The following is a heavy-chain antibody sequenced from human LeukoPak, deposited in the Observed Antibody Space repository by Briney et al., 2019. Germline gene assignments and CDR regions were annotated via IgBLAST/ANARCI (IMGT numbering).Heavy chain of an antibody. V-gene: IGHV3-30*03. Sequence: GGSLRLSCAATGFTFNIYWMGWVRQTPGKGLEWVAVISYDGSNKYYADSVKGRFTISRDNSKNTLYLQMNSLRAKDTAVYYCARGGYKSEGFDYWGQGSLVTVSS. CDR1: GFTFNIYW. CDR3: ARGGYKSEGFDY. CDR2: ISYDGSNK. D-gene: IGHD5-24*01. J-gene: IGHJ4*02.